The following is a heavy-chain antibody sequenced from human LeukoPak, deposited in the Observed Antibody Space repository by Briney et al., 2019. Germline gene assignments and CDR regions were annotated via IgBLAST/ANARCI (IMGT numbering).Heavy chain of an antibody. D-gene: IGHD5-18*01. J-gene: IGHJ6*03. CDR2: IYYSGST. CDR3: ARHVESLREAPLTWDTAMAYYYYYMDV. Sequence: SSETLSLTCTVSGGSISSSSYYWGWIRQPPGKGLEWIGSIYYSGSTHYNPSLKSRVTISVDTSKNQFSLKLSSVTAADTAVYYCARHVESLREAPLTWDTAMAYYYYYMDVWGKGATVTVSS. CDR1: GGSISSSSYY. V-gene: IGHV4-39*01.